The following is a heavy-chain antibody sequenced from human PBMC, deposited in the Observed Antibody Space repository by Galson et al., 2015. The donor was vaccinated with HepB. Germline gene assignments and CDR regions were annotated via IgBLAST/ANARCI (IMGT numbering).Heavy chain of an antibody. CDR1: GFTFSNYA. CDR2: ISGRGRSS. CDR3: AKDSTLIWLESSFDY. D-gene: IGHD3-16*01. J-gene: IGHJ4*02. Sequence: SLRLSCAASGFTFSNYAMTWVRQAPGKGLEWVSTISGRGRSSYYADSVKGRFTISRDNSNNTLYVHMNRLTAEDTAIYYCAKDSTLIWLESSFDYWGQGTLITVSS. V-gene: IGHV3-23*01.